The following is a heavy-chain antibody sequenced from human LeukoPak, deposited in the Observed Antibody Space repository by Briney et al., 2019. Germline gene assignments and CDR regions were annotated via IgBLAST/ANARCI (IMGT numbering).Heavy chain of an antibody. D-gene: IGHD2-2*02. V-gene: IGHV1-8*01. J-gene: IGHJ4*02. CDR3: ARGTPYCSSASCYNY. CDR2: VNPNSGNT. Sequence: ASVKVSCKASGCDFSSFDVNWVRQAPGQGLEWMGWVNPNSGNTGYAQKFQGRVTMTRNTSINTAYMELSNLGSKDTAVYCCARGTPYCSSASCYNYWGQGSLVTVSS. CDR1: GCDFSSFD.